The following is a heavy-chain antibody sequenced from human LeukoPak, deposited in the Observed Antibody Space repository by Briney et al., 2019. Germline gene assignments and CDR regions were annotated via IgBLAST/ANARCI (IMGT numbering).Heavy chain of an antibody. Sequence: GSSVKVSCKASGGTFSSYAISWVRQAPGQGLEWMGRIIPILGIANYAQKFQGRVTITADKSTNTAYMELSSLRSEDTAVYYCARVREYSSSHYDYWGQGTLVTVSS. CDR1: GGTFSSYA. CDR3: ARVREYSSSHYDY. D-gene: IGHD6-6*01. V-gene: IGHV1-69*04. CDR2: IIPILGIA. J-gene: IGHJ4*02.